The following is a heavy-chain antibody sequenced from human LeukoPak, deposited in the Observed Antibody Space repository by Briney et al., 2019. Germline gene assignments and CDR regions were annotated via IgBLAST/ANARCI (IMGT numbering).Heavy chain of an antibody. D-gene: IGHD5-18*01. J-gene: IGHJ4*02. CDR3: AREVDTAMAFDY. CDR2: IIPILGIA. CDR1: GYTFTGYS. Sequence: GASVKVSCKASGYTFTGYSVHWVRQAPGQGLEWMGRIIPILGIANYAQKFQGRVTITADKSTSTAYMELSSLRSEDTAVYYCAREVDTAMAFDYWGQGTLVTVSS. V-gene: IGHV1-69*04.